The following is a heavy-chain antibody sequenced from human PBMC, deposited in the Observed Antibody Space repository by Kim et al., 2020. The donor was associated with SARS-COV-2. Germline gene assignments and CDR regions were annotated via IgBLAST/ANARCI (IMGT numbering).Heavy chain of an antibody. CDR1: GFTFSGSA. CDR3: TPATSGYDYLGLDY. Sequence: GGSLRLSCAASGFTFSGSAMHWVRQASGKGLEWVGRIRSKANTYATAYAASGKGRFTISRDDSKNTTYLQMNSLKTEDTAVYYCTPATSGYDYLGLDYWGQRALVTVSS. V-gene: IGHV3-73*01. D-gene: IGHD5-12*01. CDR2: IRSKANTYAT. J-gene: IGHJ4*02.